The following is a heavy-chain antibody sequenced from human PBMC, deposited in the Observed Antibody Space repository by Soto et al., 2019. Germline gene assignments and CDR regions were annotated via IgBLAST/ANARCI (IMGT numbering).Heavy chain of an antibody. CDR3: ARAPGVGEADY. D-gene: IGHD3-10*01. CDR1: GYTFTSYA. Sequence: QVQLVQSGAEVKKPGASVKVSCKASGYTFTSYAVHWVRQAPGQRLEWMGWINSGNGNTKYSQKFHGRVTITRDTSASTAYMGLSTLRSEDTAVYYCARAPGVGEADYWGQGTLVTVPS. CDR2: INSGNGNT. V-gene: IGHV1-3*01. J-gene: IGHJ4*02.